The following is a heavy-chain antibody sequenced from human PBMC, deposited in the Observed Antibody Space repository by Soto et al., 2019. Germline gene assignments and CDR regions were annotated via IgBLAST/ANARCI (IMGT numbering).Heavy chain of an antibody. CDR2: ISPDGSVT. D-gene: IGHD1-26*01. Sequence: EVQLVESGGGLVQPGGSLRLSCAASGYTFSRHWIHWVRQAPGQGPVGVSRISPDGSVTDYADFVEGRFTISRDNAKNTLYLQMSSLRAEDTAVYYCARPRSMSSSGFDIWGQGTMVIVPS. CDR1: GYTFSRHW. V-gene: IGHV3-74*01. CDR3: ARPRSMSSSGFDI. J-gene: IGHJ3*02.